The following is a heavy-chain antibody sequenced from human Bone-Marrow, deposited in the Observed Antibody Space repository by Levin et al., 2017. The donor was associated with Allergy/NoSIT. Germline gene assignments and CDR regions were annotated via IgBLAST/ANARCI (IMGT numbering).Heavy chain of an antibody. CDR1: GYTFTDYY. V-gene: IGHV1-2*02. Sequence: GGSLRLSCKASGYTFTDYYIHWVRQAPGQGLEWMGWINPNNGGTNFAQKFQGRVTMTRDTSISTAYMDLSRLGSDDRAVYYCARRLGSAGDYFYGFDVWGQGTTVTVSS. J-gene: IGHJ6*02. CDR3: ARRLGSAGDYFYGFDV. CDR2: INPNNGGT. D-gene: IGHD6-13*01.